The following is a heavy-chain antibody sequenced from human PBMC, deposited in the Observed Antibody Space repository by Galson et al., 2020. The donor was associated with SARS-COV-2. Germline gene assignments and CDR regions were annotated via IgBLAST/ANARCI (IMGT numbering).Heavy chain of an antibody. CDR2: INHSGST. Sequence: SETLSLTCAVYGGSFSGYYWSWIRQPPGKGLEWIGEINHSGSTNYNPSLKSRVTIPVDTSKNQFSLKLSSVTAADTAVYYCARVRDTAKIDCWGQGTLVTVSS. CDR3: ARVRDTAKIDC. J-gene: IGHJ4*02. V-gene: IGHV4-34*01. D-gene: IGHD5-18*01. CDR1: GGSFSGYY.